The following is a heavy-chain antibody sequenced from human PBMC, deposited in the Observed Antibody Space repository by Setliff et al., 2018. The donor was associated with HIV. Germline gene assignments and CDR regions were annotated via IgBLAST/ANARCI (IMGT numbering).Heavy chain of an antibody. CDR1: GGSISSGGYY. J-gene: IGHJ3*02. CDR3: ARLNDWRHTFDI. CDR2: IYYSGTP. D-gene: IGHD3-9*01. V-gene: IGHV4-39*07. Sequence: PSETLSLTCTVSGGSISSGGYYWSWLRQSPGKGLEWIGSIYYSGTPYYSPSLHSRVTISLDMSKTQFFLRLISMTAADTAVYYRARLNDWRHTFDIWGQGITVTASS.